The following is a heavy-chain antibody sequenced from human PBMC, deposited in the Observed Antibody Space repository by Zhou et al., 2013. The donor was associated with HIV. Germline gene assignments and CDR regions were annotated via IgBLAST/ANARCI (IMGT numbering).Heavy chain of an antibody. J-gene: IGHJ3*02. V-gene: IGHV1-69*05. CDR3: ARSITIFGVVIAHDAFDI. D-gene: IGHD3-3*01. CDR2: IIPIFGTA. CDR1: GGTFSSYA. Sequence: QVQLVQSGAEVKKPGSSVKVSCKASGGTFSSYAISWVRQAPGQGLEWMGGIIPIFGTANYAQKFQGRVTITTDESTSTAYMELSSLRSEDTAVYYCARSITIFGVVIAHDAFDIWGQGTMVTVSS.